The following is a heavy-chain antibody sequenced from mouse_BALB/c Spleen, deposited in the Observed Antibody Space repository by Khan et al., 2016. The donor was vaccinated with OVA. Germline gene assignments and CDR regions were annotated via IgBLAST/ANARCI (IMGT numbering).Heavy chain of an antibody. V-gene: IGHV1-7*01. J-gene: IGHJ2*01. CDR2: INPTSGYT. CDR3: KRDRSDY. Sequence: QVQLQQPGAALAKPGASVKMSCTASGYTISTYWMHWVNQRPGQGLEWIGYINPTSGYTDYNEKFKDQATLSADKSSSTAYMQLSRLTSEDSAVDYCKRDRSDYWGQGTTLTVSS. CDR1: GYTISTYW.